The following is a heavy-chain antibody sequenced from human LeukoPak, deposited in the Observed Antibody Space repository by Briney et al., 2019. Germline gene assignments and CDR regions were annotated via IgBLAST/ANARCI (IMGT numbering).Heavy chain of an antibody. CDR3: ARDYSGDDYFPDYYYGMDV. Sequence: GASVKVSCKASGYTFTGYYMHWVRQAPGQGLEWMGWINPNSGGTNYAQKFQGRVTMTRDTSISTAYMELSRLRSDDTAVYYCARDYSGDDYFPDYYYGMDVWGQGTTVTVSS. J-gene: IGHJ6*02. CDR2: INPNSGGT. D-gene: IGHD5-12*01. V-gene: IGHV1-2*02. CDR1: GYTFTGYY.